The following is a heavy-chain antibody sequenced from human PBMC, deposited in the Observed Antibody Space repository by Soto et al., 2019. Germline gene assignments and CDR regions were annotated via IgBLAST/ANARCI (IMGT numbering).Heavy chain of an antibody. D-gene: IGHD3-22*01. CDR3: ARHPYYYDSSGYYNWFDP. CDR2: INPNSGGT. V-gene: IGHV1-2*02. CDR1: GYTFTGYY. Sequence: ASVKVSCKASGYTFTGYYMHWVRQAPGQGLEWMGWINPNSGGTNYAQKFQGRVTMTRDTSISTAYMELSRLRSDDTAVYYCARHPYYYDSSGYYNWFDPWGQGTLVTV. J-gene: IGHJ5*02.